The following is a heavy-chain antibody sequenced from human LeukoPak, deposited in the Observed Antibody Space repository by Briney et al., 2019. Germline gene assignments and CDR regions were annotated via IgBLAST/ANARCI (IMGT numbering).Heavy chain of an antibody. V-gene: IGHV1-18*01. CDR1: GYTFTSYG. J-gene: IGHJ3*02. CDR3: ARDQPPGGSRNFDWLYASDI. CDR2: ISAYNGNT. D-gene: IGHD3-9*01. Sequence: ASVKVSCKASGYTFTSYGISWVRQAPGQGLEWMGWISAYNGNTNYAQKLQGRVTITADKSTSTAYMELSRLRSEDTAVYYCARDQPPGGSRNFDWLYASDIWGQGTKVTVSS.